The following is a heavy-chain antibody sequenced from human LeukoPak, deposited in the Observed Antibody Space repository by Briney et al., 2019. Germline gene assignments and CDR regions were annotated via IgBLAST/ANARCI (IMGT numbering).Heavy chain of an antibody. Sequence: ASVKVSCKASGYTFTSYDINWVRQATGQGLEWMGWMNPNSGNTGYAQKFQGRVTITRNTSISTAYMELNSLRAEDTAVYYCAKDQGSDPYYFDYWGQGTLVTVSS. CDR1: GYTFTSYD. V-gene: IGHV1-8*03. J-gene: IGHJ4*02. D-gene: IGHD2-21*02. CDR3: AKDQGSDPYYFDY. CDR2: MNPNSGNT.